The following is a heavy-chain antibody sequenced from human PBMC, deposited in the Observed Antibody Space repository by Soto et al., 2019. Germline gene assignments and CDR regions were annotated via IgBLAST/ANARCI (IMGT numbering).Heavy chain of an antibody. CDR1: GGSISSSNW. J-gene: IGHJ4*02. Sequence: SETLSLTCAVSGGSISSSNWWSWVRQPPGKGLEWIGEIYHSGITNHDPSLKSRVTISVDKSKNQFSLKLSSVTAADTAVYYCETIEAAGTNFDYWGQGPLVPVSS. CDR2: IYHSGIT. V-gene: IGHV4-4*02. D-gene: IGHD6-13*01. CDR3: ETIEAAGTNFDY.